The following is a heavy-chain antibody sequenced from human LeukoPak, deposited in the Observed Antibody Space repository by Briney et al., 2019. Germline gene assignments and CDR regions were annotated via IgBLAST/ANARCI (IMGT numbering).Heavy chain of an antibody. Sequence: PGGSLRLSCAASGFTFSSYAMSWVRQAPGKGLEWVSAISGSGGSTYYADSVKGRFTISRDNSKNTLYLQMNSLRVEDTAVYYCAKDGPPIVVVVAATPGYFDYWGQGTLVTVSS. J-gene: IGHJ4*02. V-gene: IGHV3-23*01. CDR3: AKDGPPIVVVVAATPGYFDY. CDR1: GFTFSSYA. D-gene: IGHD2-15*01. CDR2: ISGSGGST.